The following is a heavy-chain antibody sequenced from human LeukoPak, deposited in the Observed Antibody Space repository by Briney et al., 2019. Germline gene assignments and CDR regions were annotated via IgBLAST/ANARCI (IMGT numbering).Heavy chain of an antibody. Sequence: GGSLRLSCAASEFSFSSYAMSWVRQAPGKGLEWVSAIINSGGTTYYAESVKGRFTISRDNSKNTLYLQMNGLRAEDTAVYYCAKDGYGYKDYWGQGTLVTVSS. J-gene: IGHJ4*02. CDR2: IINSGGTT. CDR1: EFSFSSYA. D-gene: IGHD5-18*01. V-gene: IGHV3-23*01. CDR3: AKDGYGYKDY.